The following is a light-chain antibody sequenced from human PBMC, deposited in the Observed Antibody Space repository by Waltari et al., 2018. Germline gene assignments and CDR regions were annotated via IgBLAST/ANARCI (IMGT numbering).Light chain of an antibody. Sequence: DIQMTQSPSSLSASVGDRVTSTCQATQDIDNNLNWHRQKPGNAPNLLIYDLSNLETGVPSRFSGSESGTDFTLTITILQPEDFATYYCQQYDKIPLTFGGGTKV. CDR3: QQYDKIPLT. CDR1: QDIDNN. J-gene: IGKJ4*01. CDR2: DLS. V-gene: IGKV1-33*01.